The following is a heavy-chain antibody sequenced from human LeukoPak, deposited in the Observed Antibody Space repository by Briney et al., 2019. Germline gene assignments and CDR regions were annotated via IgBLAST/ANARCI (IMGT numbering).Heavy chain of an antibody. CDR1: GGSISSGSYY. V-gene: IGHV4-61*09. D-gene: IGHD1-26*01. Sequence: PSQTLSLTCTVSGGSISSGSYYWSWIRQPAGKGLEWIGEINHSGSTNYNPSLKSRVTISVDTSKNQFSLKLSSVTAADTAVYYCARGRRIVNNWFDPWGQGTLVTVSS. J-gene: IGHJ5*02. CDR2: INHSGST. CDR3: ARGRRIVNNWFDP.